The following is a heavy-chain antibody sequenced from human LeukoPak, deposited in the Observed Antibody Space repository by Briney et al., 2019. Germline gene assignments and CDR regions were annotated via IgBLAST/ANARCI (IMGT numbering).Heavy chain of an antibody. CDR3: ASGTYYDFWSGYYFDY. CDR1: GGSISSYY. V-gene: IGHV4-4*07. CDR2: IYTSGST. J-gene: IGHJ4*02. D-gene: IGHD3-3*01. Sequence: PSETLSLTCTVSGGSISSYYWSWIRQPAGKGLEWIGRIYTSGSTNYNPSLKSRVTMSVDTSKNQFSLKLSSVTAADTAVYYCASGTYYDFWSGYYFDYWGQGTLVTVSS.